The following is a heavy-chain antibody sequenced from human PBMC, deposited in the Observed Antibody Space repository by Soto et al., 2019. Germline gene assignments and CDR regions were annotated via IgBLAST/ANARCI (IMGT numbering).Heavy chain of an antibody. J-gene: IGHJ4*02. D-gene: IGHD3-10*01. CDR1: GGSFSGYY. CDR3: ARGRWGYGSGSVRPPNSRPFDY. CDR2: INHSGST. Sequence: SETLSLTCAVYGGSFSGYYWSWIRQPPGKGLEWIGEINHSGSTNYNPSLKSRVTISVDTSKNQFSLKLSSVTAADTAVYYCARGRWGYGSGSVRPPNSRPFDYWGQGTLVTVSS. V-gene: IGHV4-34*01.